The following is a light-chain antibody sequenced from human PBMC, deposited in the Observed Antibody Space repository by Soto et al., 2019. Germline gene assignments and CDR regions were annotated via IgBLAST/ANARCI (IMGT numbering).Light chain of an antibody. Sequence: QSALTQPASVSGSPGQSITISCTGTSSDVGGYNYVSWYQHLPGEAPKLILFEVSKRPSGVSDRFSGSKSGNTASLTISGLQAEDEADYFCNSYTTSSTYDFGSGTKVTVL. J-gene: IGLJ1*01. CDR2: EVS. CDR1: SSDVGGYNY. V-gene: IGLV2-14*01. CDR3: NSYTTSSTYD.